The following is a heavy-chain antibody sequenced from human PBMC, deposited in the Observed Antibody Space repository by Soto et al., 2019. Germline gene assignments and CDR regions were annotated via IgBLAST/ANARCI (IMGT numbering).Heavy chain of an antibody. CDR3: ARAGYSYGYYCDY. CDR2: INSDGSST. Sequence: EVQLVESGGGLVQPGGSLRLSCAASGFTFSSYWMHWVRQAPGKGLVWVSRINSDGSSTSYADSVKGRFTISRDNAKNTLYLHMNSLRAEDTAVYYCARAGYSYGYYCDYGGQGTLVTVSS. CDR1: GFTFSSYW. J-gene: IGHJ4*02. V-gene: IGHV3-74*01. D-gene: IGHD5-18*01.